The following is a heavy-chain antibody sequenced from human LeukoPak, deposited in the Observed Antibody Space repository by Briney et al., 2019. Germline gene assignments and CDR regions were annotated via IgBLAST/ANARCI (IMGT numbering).Heavy chain of an antibody. J-gene: IGHJ5*02. CDR3: ARADPSIAAVRFRVWFDP. V-gene: IGHV4-59*01. D-gene: IGHD6-13*01. Sequence: KSSETLSLTCSVSGGSISGYYWSWIRQPPGKGLEWIGYIYYSGSTNYSPSLKSRITISVDTSKNQFSLRVSSVTAADTAVYYCARADPSIAAVRFRVWFDPWGQGTLVTVSS. CDR2: IYYSGST. CDR1: GGSISGYY.